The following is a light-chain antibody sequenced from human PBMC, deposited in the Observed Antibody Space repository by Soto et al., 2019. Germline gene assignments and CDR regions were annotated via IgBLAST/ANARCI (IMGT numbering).Light chain of an antibody. J-gene: IGKJ1*01. Sequence: DIQMTQSPSTLSASVGDRVTITCRASQSIKDWLAWYQQKPGKAPKLLIYDASSLEIGVPSRFSGSGSRTEFSLTISSLQPDDFATYYCQQYNTYSFGQGTKVEIK. V-gene: IGKV1-5*01. CDR1: QSIKDW. CDR2: DAS. CDR3: QQYNTYS.